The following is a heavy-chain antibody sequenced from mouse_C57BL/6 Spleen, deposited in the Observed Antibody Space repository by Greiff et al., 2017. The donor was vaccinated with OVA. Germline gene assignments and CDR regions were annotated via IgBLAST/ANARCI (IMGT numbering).Heavy chain of an antibody. D-gene: IGHD3-1*01. CDR2: ISYDGSN. CDR1: GYSITSGYY. Sequence: ESGPGLVKPSQSLSLTCYVPGYSITSGYYWNWIRQFPGNQLEWMVYISYDGSNNYNPSLKNRIYITRDTSKNQFFLNLNSVTTEDTATYYCARGDLGGFAYWGQGTLVTVSS. CDR3: ARGDLGGFAY. J-gene: IGHJ3*01. V-gene: IGHV3-6*01.